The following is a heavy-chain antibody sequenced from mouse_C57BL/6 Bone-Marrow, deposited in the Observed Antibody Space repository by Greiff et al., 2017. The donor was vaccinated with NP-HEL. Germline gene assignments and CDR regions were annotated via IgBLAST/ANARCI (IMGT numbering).Heavy chain of an antibody. D-gene: IGHD2-10*01. J-gene: IGHJ4*01. Sequence: QVQLQQPGAELVRPGTSVKLSCKASGYTFTSYWMHWVKQMPGQGLEWIGVIDPSDSYTNYNQKFKGKATLTVDTSSSTAYMQLSSLTSEDSAVYYCASPYYLYYAMDYWGQGTSVTVSS. V-gene: IGHV1-59*01. CDR1: GYTFTSYW. CDR2: IDPSDSYT. CDR3: ASPYYLYYAMDY.